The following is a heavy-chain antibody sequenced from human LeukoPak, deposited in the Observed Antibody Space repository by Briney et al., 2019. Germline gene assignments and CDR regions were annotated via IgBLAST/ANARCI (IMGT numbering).Heavy chain of an antibody. CDR3: ARRGVVPAASFDY. V-gene: IGHV4-34*01. J-gene: IGHJ4*02. CDR2: INHSGST. CDR1: GGSFSGYY. Sequence: SETLSLTCAVHGGSFSGYYWSWIRQPPGKGLEWIGEINHSGSTNYNPSLKSRVTISVDTSKNQFSLKLSSVTAADTAVYYCARRGVVPAASFDYWGQGTLVTVSS. D-gene: IGHD2-2*01.